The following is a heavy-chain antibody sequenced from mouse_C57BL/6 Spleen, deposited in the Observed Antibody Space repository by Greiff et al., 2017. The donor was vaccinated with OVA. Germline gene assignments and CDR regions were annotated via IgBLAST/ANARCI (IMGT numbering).Heavy chain of an antibody. V-gene: IGHV1-61*01. CDR2: IYPSDSET. J-gene: IGHJ3*01. CDR1: GYTFTSYW. D-gene: IGHD2-1*01. Sequence: QVQLQQSGAELVRPGSSVKLSCKASGYTFTSYWMDWVKQRPGQGLEWIGNIYPSDSETHYNQKFKDKATLTVDKSSSTAYMQLSSLTSEDSAVYYCARSVYGNYVAYWGQGTLVTVSA. CDR3: ARSVYGNYVAY.